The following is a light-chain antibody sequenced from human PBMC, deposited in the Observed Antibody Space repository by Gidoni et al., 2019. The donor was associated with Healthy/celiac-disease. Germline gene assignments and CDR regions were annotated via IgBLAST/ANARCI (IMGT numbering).Light chain of an antibody. CDR3: QQRSNWAPFT. CDR2: DAS. V-gene: IGKV3-11*01. CDR1: QSVSSY. Sequence: IVLTQSPATLSLSPGEIATLACRASQSVSSYLAWYHQKPGQAPRLLIYDASNRATGIPARFSGSGSGTDFTLSISSLEPEDFAVYYCQQRSNWAPFTFGPGTKVDIK. J-gene: IGKJ3*01.